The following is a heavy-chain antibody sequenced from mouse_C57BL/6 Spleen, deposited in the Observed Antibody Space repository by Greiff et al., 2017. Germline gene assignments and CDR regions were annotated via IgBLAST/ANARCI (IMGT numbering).Heavy chain of an antibody. CDR3: ARAHYAMDY. CDR1: GFTFSSYA. CDR2: ISDGGSYT. Sequence: EVKLVESGGGLVKPRGSLKLSCAASGFTFSSYAMSWVRQTPEKRLEWVATISDGGSYTYYPDNVKGRFTISRDNAKNNLYLQMSHLKSEDTAMYYCARAHYAMDYWGQGTSVTVSS. V-gene: IGHV5-4*03. J-gene: IGHJ4*01.